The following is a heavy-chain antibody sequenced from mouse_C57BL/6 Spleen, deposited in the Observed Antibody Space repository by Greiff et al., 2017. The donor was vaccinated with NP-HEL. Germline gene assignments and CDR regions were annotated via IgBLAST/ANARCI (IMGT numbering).Heavy chain of an antibody. Sequence: VKLVESGPGLVQPSQSLSITCTVSGFSLTSYGVHWVRQSPGKGLEGLGVIWSGGSTDYNAAFISRRSISKDNSKSQVFFKMNSLQADDTAIYYCAISPYYGGYYAMDYWGQGTSVTVSS. CDR3: AISPYYGGYYAMDY. CDR1: GFSLTSYG. J-gene: IGHJ4*01. D-gene: IGHD1-1*01. CDR2: IWSGGST. V-gene: IGHV2-2*01.